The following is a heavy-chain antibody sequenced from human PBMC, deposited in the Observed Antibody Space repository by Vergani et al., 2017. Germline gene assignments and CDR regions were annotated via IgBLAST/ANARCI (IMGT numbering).Heavy chain of an antibody. Sequence: QVQLVESGGGVVQPGRSLRLSCTPSSFKLGDYDMQWIRQGPGKGLEFVAFIQFDGSNQYYADSVKGRFTLSRDFSKNTLYLQMNSLRTDDTATYYCAKHFRGWGIDYWGQGTQVIVSS. D-gene: IGHD3-16*01. CDR2: IQFDGSNQ. V-gene: IGHV3-30*02. J-gene: IGHJ4*02. CDR3: AKHFRGWGIDY. CDR1: SFKLGDYD.